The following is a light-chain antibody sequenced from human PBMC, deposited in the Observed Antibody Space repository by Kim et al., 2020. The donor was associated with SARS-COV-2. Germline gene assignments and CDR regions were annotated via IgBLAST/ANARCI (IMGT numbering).Light chain of an antibody. CDR2: GNN. CDR1: YSNIGSNP. J-gene: IGLJ2*01. Sequence: QSVLTQPPSASGTPGQRVTISCSGSYSNIGSNPVNWYQQLPGTAPKLLIYGNNQRPSGVPDRFSGSKSGTSASLAISGLQSEDEADYYCTAWDDSLNGVFFGGGTQLTVL. V-gene: IGLV1-44*01. CDR3: TAWDDSLNGVF.